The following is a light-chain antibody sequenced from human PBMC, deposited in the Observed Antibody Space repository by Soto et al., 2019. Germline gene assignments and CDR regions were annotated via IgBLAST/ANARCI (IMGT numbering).Light chain of an antibody. Sequence: EIVLTQPPATLSLSPEQRATLSCRASQSVGDYLAWYQRKPGQAPRLLIYDASNRATGIPARFSGSGSGTDFTLTISSLEPEDSAVYYCQQRFMLVTFGGGTE. V-gene: IGKV3-11*01. J-gene: IGKJ4*01. CDR3: QQRFMLVT. CDR1: QSVGDY. CDR2: DAS.